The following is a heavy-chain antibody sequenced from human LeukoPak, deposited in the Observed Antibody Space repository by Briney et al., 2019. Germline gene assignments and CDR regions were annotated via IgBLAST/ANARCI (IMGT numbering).Heavy chain of an antibody. J-gene: IGHJ3*02. D-gene: IGHD6-19*01. V-gene: IGHV1-2*02. CDR2: IKPNSSGT. CDR1: GYTFIDSY. Sequence: ASVKVSCKASGYTFIDSYMHWVRQAPGQGLEWMGWIKPNSSGTNYAQKFQGRVTMTRDTSISTDYMELSRLRSDDTAVYYCAAVAGLGNAFDIWGQGTMVTVSS. CDR3: AAVAGLGNAFDI.